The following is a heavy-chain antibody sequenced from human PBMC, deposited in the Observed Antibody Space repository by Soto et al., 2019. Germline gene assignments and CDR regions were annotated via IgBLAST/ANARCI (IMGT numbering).Heavy chain of an antibody. J-gene: IGHJ5*01. D-gene: IGHD1-1*01. CDR3: VKGRDLLPWRWCDS. CDR1: GFTFNTHG. CDR2: ISDDGINK. Sequence: QGHLVESGGGVVQPGRSLRLSCEASGFTFNTHGMHWVLRAQVKGLLLLAVISDDGINKYYAGSVKGLFPISRDNSKNMLFLQMNGLRPEDTAVYYCVKGRDLLPWRWCDSRVQGPLVTVSS. V-gene: IGHV3-30*18.